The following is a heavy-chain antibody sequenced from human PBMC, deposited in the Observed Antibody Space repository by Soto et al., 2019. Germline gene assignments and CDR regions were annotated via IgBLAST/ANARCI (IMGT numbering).Heavy chain of an antibody. CDR1: GYTFTSYD. CDR3: ARGPMGTVTNRYYYYMDV. CDR2: MNPNSGNT. Sequence: QVQLVQSGAEVKKPGASVKVSCKASGYTFTSYDINWVRQATGQGLEWMGWMNPNSGNTGYAQKFQGRVTMTRNTSISTAYMELSSLRSEDTAVYYCARGPMGTVTNRYYYYMDVWGEGTTVTVSS. D-gene: IGHD4-4*01. J-gene: IGHJ6*03. V-gene: IGHV1-8*01.